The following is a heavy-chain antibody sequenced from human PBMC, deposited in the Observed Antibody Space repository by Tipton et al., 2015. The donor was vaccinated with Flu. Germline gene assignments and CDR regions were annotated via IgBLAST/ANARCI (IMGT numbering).Heavy chain of an antibody. V-gene: IGHV4-4*07. J-gene: IGHJ4*02. CDR1: GGSMSSYY. D-gene: IGHD3-10*01. CDR2: MYTSGST. Sequence: TLSLTCTVSGGSMSSYYWAWIRQPAGKGLEWIGRMYTSGSTKYNPSLESRVTMSVDTSNNHFSLKLSSVTAADTAVYYCARGSGSGTYVIFDFWGQGTLVTVSS. CDR3: ARGSGSGTYVIFDF.